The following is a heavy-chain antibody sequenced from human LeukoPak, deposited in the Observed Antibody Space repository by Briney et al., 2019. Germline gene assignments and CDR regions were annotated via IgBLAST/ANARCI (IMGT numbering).Heavy chain of an antibody. D-gene: IGHD7-27*01. Sequence: PGGSLRLSCAASGFTFSRYSMNWVRQAPGKGLEWISYIGGSSSDKYYADSVKGRFTISRDNDKNSLYLEMNSRRAEDTAVYYCARDSNWCFDYWGQGSLVTVSS. CDR1: GFTFSRYS. V-gene: IGHV3-48*01. J-gene: IGHJ4*02. CDR2: IGGSSSDK. CDR3: ARDSNWCFDY.